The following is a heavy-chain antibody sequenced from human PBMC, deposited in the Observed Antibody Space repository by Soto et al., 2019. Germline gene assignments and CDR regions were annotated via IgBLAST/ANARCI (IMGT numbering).Heavy chain of an antibody. J-gene: IGHJ4*02. D-gene: IGHD5-18*01. CDR3: AKGDIQLWFPDY. CDR2: IKQDGSEK. V-gene: IGHV3-7*01. CDR1: GFTFSSYW. Sequence: GGSLRLSCAASGFTFSSYWMSWARQAPGKGLEWAANIKQDGSEKYYVDSVKGRFTISRDNAKNSLYLQMNSLRAEDTAVYYCAKGDIQLWFPDYWGQGTLVTVSS.